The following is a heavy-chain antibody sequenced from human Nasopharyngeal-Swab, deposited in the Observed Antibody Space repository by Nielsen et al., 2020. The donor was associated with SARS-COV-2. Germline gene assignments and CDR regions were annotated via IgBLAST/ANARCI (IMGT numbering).Heavy chain of an antibody. CDR2: IDTNTGNP. J-gene: IGHJ4*02. CDR3: ARGHDTSDY. Sequence: WVRQAPGQGLEWMGWIDTNTGNPTYAQGFTGRFVFSLDTSVSTAYLQISSLKVEDTAAYYCARGHDTSDYWGQGTLVTVSS. D-gene: IGHD3-9*01. V-gene: IGHV7-4-1*02.